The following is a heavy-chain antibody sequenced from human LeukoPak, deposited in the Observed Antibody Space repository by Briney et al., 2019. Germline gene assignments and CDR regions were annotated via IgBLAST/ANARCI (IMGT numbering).Heavy chain of an antibody. D-gene: IGHD6-19*01. CDR2: IYHSGST. CDR1: GYSISSGYC. J-gene: IGHJ3*02. CDR3: ARLAVAVNDAFDM. V-gene: IGHV4-38-2*02. Sequence: SETLSLTCTVYGYSISSGYCWGWIRQPPGKGLEWIGSIYHSGSTYYNPSLKSRVTISVDTSKNQFSLKLSSVTAADTPVYYGARLAVAVNDAFDMWGQGTMVTVSS.